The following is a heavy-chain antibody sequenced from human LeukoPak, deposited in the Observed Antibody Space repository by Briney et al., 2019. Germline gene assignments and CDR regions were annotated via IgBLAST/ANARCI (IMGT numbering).Heavy chain of an antibody. D-gene: IGHD6-19*01. Sequence: PGGSLRLSCAAPGFTFSSYSMNWVREAPGKGLEWVSSISSSTSYTYYADSVKGRFTISRDNAKNSLYLQMNSLRAEDTAVYYCARETYTSGWSPGDYWGQGTLVSVSS. CDR2: ISSSTSYT. V-gene: IGHV3-21*01. CDR3: ARETYTSGWSPGDY. J-gene: IGHJ4*02. CDR1: GFTFSSYS.